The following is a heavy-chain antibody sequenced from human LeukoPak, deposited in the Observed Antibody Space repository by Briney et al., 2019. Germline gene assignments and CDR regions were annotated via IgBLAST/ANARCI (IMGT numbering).Heavy chain of an antibody. CDR2: IYHSGST. V-gene: IGHV4-30-2*01. J-gene: IGHJ5*02. Sequence: SQTLSLTCTVSGGSISSGGYYWSWIRQPPGKGLEWIGYIYHSGSTYYNPSLKSRVTISVDRSKNQFSLKLSSVTAADTAVYYCARGLAYYASGKWFDPWGQGTLVTVSS. D-gene: IGHD3-10*01. CDR1: GGSISSGGYY. CDR3: ARGLAYYASGKWFDP.